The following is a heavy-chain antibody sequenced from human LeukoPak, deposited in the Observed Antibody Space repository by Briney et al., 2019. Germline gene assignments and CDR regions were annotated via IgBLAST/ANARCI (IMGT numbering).Heavy chain of an antibody. Sequence: GGSLRLSCAASGFTFSSYAMSWVRQAPGKGLEWVSAISGSGGSTYYADSVKGRFTISRDNSKNTLYLQMNSLRAEATAVYYCAKQSGDYHLWGSYRYSGNAFDLWGQGTMVTVSS. CDR1: GFTFSSYA. J-gene: IGHJ3*01. CDR3: AKQSGDYHLWGSYRYSGNAFDL. CDR2: ISGSGGST. V-gene: IGHV3-23*01. D-gene: IGHD3-16*02.